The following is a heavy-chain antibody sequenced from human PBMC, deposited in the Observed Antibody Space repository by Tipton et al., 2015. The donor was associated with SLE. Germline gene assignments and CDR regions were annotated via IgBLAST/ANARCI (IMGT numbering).Heavy chain of an antibody. CDR1: GYSFSNYW. D-gene: IGHD3-22*01. CDR2: IYPGDSDT. CDR3: ARRGPNDSSGYYYLSWFDP. Sequence: QLMQSGAEVKKPGESLNISCKGFGYSFSNYWIGWVRQMPGKGLEWMGIIYPGDSDTKYSPSFQGQVTISADKSISTAYLQWSSLKASDTAMYYCARRGPNDSSGYYYLSWFDPWGQGTLVTVSS. V-gene: IGHV5-51*01. J-gene: IGHJ5*02.